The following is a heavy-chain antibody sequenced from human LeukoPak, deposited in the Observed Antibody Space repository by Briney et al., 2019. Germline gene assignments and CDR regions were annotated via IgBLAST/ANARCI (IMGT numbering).Heavy chain of an antibody. CDR2: IYSGGST. CDR1: GFTVSNNY. J-gene: IGHJ5*02. Sequence: GGSLRLSCAASGFTVSNNYMSWVRQAPGKGLEWVSVIYSGGSTYYADSVKGRFTISRDNSKNTLYLQMNSLRAEDTAVYYCARELITMVRGVRFDPWGQGTLVTVSS. D-gene: IGHD3-10*01. CDR3: ARELITMVRGVRFDP. V-gene: IGHV3-53*01.